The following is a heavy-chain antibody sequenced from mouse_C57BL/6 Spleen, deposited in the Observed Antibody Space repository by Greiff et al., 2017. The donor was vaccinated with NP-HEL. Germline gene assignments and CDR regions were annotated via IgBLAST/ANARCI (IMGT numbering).Heavy chain of an antibody. CDR2: INPNNGGT. D-gene: IGHD2-3*01. CDR3: ARSGGYYVKFAY. Sequence: EVQLQQSGPELVKPGASVKIPCKASGYTFTDYNMDWVKQSHGKSLEWIGDINPNNGGTIYNQKFKGKATLTVDKSSSTAYMELRSLTSEDTAVYYGARSGGYYVKFAYWGQGTLVTVSA. CDR1: GYTFTDYN. V-gene: IGHV1-18*01. J-gene: IGHJ3*01.